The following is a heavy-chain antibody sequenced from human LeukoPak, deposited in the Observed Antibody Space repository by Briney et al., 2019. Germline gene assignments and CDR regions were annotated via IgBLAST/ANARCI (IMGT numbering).Heavy chain of an antibody. CDR2: ISSRSSTI. D-gene: IGHD6-19*01. CDR1: GFTFSSYS. J-gene: IGHJ4*02. CDR3: AKKTVSGTPPGFDC. Sequence: GGSLRLSCAASGFTFSSYSMTWVRQAPGKGLEWVSYISSRSSTIYYADSVKGRFTISRDNAKNSLYLQMNSLRAEDTAVYYCAKKTVSGTPPGFDCWGQGSLVTVSS. V-gene: IGHV3-48*01.